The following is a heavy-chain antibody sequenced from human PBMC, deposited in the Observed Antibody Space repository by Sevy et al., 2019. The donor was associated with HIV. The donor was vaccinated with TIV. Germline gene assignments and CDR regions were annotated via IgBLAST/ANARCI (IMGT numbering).Heavy chain of an antibody. CDR1: GFTFSTYR. CDR3: TRARGGVAASGDY. Sequence: GGSLRLSCAASGFTFSTYRMNWVRQAPGKGLEWVSSISSRSSDIYYADSVKGRFTVSRDNAKNSVYLQMNSLRAEDTAMYYCTRARGGVAASGDYWGQGTLVTVSS. CDR2: ISSRSSDI. D-gene: IGHD6-13*01. J-gene: IGHJ4*02. V-gene: IGHV3-21*06.